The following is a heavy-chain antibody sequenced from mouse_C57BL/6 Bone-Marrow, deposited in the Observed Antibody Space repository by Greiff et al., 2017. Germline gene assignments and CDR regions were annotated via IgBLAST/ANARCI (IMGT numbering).Heavy chain of an antibody. J-gene: IGHJ3*01. CDR2: IDPETGGT. CDR1: GYTFTDYE. D-gene: IGHD6-1*01. Sequence: QVQLKESGAELVRPGASVTLSCKASGYTFTDYEMHWVKQTPVHGLEWIGAIDPETGGTAYNQKFKGKAILTADKSSSTAYMELRSLTSEDSAVYYCTRRRAFLWFAYWGQGTLVTVSA. V-gene: IGHV1-15*01. CDR3: TRRRAFLWFAY.